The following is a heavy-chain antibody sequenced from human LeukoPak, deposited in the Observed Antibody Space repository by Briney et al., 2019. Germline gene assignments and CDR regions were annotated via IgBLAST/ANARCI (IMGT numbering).Heavy chain of an antibody. CDR2: MNPNSGNT. D-gene: IGHD6-6*01. CDR3: ARGAYKQLGDY. CDR1: GYTFTSYD. J-gene: IGHJ4*02. V-gene: IGHV1-8*03. Sequence: ASVKVSCKASGYTFTSYDINWVRQATGQGLEWMGWMNPNSGNTGYAQKFQGRVTITMNTSISTAYMELSSLRSEDTAVYYCARGAYKQLGDYWGQGTLVTVSS.